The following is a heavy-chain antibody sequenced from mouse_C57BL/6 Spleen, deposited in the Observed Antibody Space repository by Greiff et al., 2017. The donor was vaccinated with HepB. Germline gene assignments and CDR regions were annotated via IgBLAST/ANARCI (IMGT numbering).Heavy chain of an antibody. J-gene: IGHJ2*01. V-gene: IGHV3-6*01. CDR1: GYSITSGYY. CDR2: ISYDGSN. D-gene: IGHD3-1*01. Sequence: EVKVEESGPGLVKPSQSLSLTCSVTGYSITSGYYWNWIRQFPGNKLEWMGYISYDGSNNYNPSLKNRISITRDTSKNQFFLKLNSVTTEDTATYYCARGSGYSYGYWGQGTTLTVSS. CDR3: ARGSGYSYGY.